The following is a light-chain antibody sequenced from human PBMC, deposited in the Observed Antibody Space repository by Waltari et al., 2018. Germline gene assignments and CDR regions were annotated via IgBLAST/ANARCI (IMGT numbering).Light chain of an antibody. CDR2: GAS. J-gene: IGKJ1*01. CDR1: QSVSSSY. V-gene: IGKV3-20*01. CDR3: QQYGTSPWT. Sequence: EIVLTQSPGTLSLPPGERATLSCRASQSVSSSYLAWFQQKPGQAPRLLIYGASNRATGIPDSFSGSGSGTDFTLTIHRLEPEDFAVYFCQQYGTSPWTFGQGTKVEIK.